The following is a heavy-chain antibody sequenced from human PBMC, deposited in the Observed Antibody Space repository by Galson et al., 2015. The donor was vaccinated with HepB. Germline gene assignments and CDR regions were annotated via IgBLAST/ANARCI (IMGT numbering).Heavy chain of an antibody. D-gene: IGHD6-6*01. Sequence: SVTVSCKASGGSFSRETITWVRQAPGQGLEWMGRIILFLGTPNYAQQFLGRVTITADKSTGTAYMELSSLTSEDTAVYYCANDLYSSSSPASDIWGQGTTVTVSS. CDR2: IILFLGTP. CDR1: GGSFSRET. CDR3: ANDLYSSSSPASDI. J-gene: IGHJ3*02. V-gene: IGHV1-69*08.